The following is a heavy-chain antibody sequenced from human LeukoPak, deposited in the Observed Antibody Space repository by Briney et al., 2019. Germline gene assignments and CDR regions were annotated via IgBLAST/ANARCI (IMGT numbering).Heavy chain of an antibody. CDR3: AKDRYWSIDY. D-gene: IGHD2-21*01. CDR2: IKGDGIST. Sequence: GGSLRLSCAASGFDFSSNWMHWVRYAPGQGLVWVSRIKGDGISTNYADSVKGRFTISRDIAKNTLYLQMNSLRAEDTGVYYCAKDRYWSIDYWGRGTLVTVSS. J-gene: IGHJ4*02. CDR1: GFDFSSNW. V-gene: IGHV3-74*01.